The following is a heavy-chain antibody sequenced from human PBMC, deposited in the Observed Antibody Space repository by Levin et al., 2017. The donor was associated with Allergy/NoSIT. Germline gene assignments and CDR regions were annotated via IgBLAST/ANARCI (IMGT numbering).Heavy chain of an antibody. Sequence: SCAASGFTFTSYWMHWVRQAPDKGPVWVSQINTDGSRTNYADSVKGRFTISRDNAKNTLYLQMNSLRAEDTAVYYCAKDVHYGASDIWGQGTLVTVSS. CDR2: INTDGSRT. CDR1: GFTFTSYW. D-gene: IGHD4/OR15-4a*01. V-gene: IGHV3-74*01. CDR3: AKDVHYGASDI. J-gene: IGHJ4*02.